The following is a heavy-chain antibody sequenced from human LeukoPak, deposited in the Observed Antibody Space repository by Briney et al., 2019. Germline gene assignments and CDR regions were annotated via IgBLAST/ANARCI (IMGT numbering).Heavy chain of an antibody. CDR2: ISAYNGNT. J-gene: IGHJ3*02. CDR3: ASPVSRFRSWVRDAFDT. Sequence: GASVKVSCKASGYTFTSYGISWVRQAPGQGLEWMGWISAYNGNTNYAQKPQGRVTMTTDTSTSTAYMELRSLRSDDTAVYYCASPVSRFRSWVRDAFDTWGQGTMVTVSS. CDR1: GYTFTSYG. D-gene: IGHD6-13*01. V-gene: IGHV1-18*01.